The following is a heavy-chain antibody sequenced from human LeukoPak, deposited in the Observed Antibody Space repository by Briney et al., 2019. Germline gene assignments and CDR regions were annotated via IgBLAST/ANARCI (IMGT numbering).Heavy chain of an antibody. CDR2: IYPGDSDT. CDR3: ARQPHRAGGPLRSFDI. V-gene: IGHV5-51*01. Sequence: GESLKISCKTSGYSFTTYWIGWVRQMPGKGLEWMGLIYPGDSDTRYGPSFQGQVTISADRSISTAYLQWNSLKASDTAIYFCARQPHRAGGPLRSFDIWGQGTMVTVSS. D-gene: IGHD1-26*01. CDR1: GYSFTTYW. J-gene: IGHJ3*02.